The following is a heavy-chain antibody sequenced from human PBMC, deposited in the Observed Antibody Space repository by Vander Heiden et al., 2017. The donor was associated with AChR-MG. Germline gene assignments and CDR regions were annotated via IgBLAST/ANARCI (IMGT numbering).Heavy chain of an antibody. V-gene: IGHV3-48*02. J-gene: IGHJ6*02. D-gene: IGHD2-21*02. CDR1: GFTFSSYR. Sequence: EVQLVESGGGLVQPGGSLRLSCVASGFTFSSYRMNWVRQAPGKGLEWVSYISSSSSTIYYADSVKGRFTISRDNAKNSLYLQMNSLRDEDTAVYYCARDPRRGVTQDYYYYGMDVWGQGTTVTVSS. CDR2: ISSSSSTI. CDR3: ARDPRRGVTQDYYYYGMDV.